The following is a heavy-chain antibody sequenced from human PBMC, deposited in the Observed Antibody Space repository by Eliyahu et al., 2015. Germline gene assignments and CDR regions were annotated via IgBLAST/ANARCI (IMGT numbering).Heavy chain of an antibody. Sequence: DKYYADSLKGRFTISRDNSKNTLYLQMNSLRGEDTAVYYCAKLTSPSGSYWVWDYWGQGTLVTVSS. CDR2: DK. J-gene: IGHJ4*02. D-gene: IGHD1-26*01. CDR3: AKLTSPSGSYWVWDY. V-gene: IGHV3-30*02.